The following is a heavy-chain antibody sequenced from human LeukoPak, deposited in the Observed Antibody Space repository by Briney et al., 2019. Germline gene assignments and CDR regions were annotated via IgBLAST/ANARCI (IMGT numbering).Heavy chain of an antibody. V-gene: IGHV4-4*07. J-gene: IGHJ4*02. CDR1: GGSINSYY. D-gene: IGHD4-11*01. CDR2: IYTSETT. Sequence: SETLSLTCTVSGGSINSYYWSWIRQPAGKGLEWIGRIYTSETTNYNPSLKSRVTMSVDTSKNQFSLKLSPVTAADTAVYYCAKSPPNSNYIDYWGQGTLVTVSS. CDR3: AKSPPNSNYIDY.